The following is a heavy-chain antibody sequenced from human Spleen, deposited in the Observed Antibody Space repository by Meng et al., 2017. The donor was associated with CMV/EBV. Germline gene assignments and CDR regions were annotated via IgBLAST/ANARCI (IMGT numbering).Heavy chain of an antibody. J-gene: IGHJ4*02. Sequence: SQTLSLTCAVYGGSLSGYYWSWIRQPPGKGLEWIGEINYSGNTNYNPSLKSRVTISADTSKNQFWLKLRSVTAADTAVYYCARGPYASQSDYWGQGTLVTVSS. CDR2: INYSGNT. CDR3: ARGPYASQSDY. V-gene: IGHV4-34*01. D-gene: IGHD2-2*01. CDR1: GGSLSGYY.